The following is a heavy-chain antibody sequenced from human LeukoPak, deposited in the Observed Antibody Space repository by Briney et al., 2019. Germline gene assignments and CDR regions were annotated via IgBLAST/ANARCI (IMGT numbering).Heavy chain of an antibody. V-gene: IGHV3-23*01. CDR1: GITFSSYG. J-gene: IGHJ4*02. Sequence: GGSLRLSCAASGITFSSYGMSWVRQAPGKGLEWVSSISSTGGTTYYADSVKGRFTISRDNSKNTLYLQMNSLRAEDTAVYYCARGGYGGRRYYFDYWGQGTLVTVSS. D-gene: IGHD4-23*01. CDR2: ISSTGGTT. CDR3: ARGGYGGRRYYFDY.